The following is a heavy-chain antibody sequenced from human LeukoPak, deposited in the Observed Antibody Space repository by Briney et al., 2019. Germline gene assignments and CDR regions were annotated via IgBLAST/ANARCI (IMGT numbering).Heavy chain of an antibody. Sequence: GESLKISCTGSGYSFTTYWIAWVRQMPGQGLEWMGIIYPGDSDTRYSPSFQGQVTISADKSISTAYLQWSSLKASDTAMYYCAIIGAAGSIGWDFINDAFDIWGQGTMVTVSS. CDR2: IYPGDSDT. D-gene: IGHD6-13*01. V-gene: IGHV5-51*01. J-gene: IGHJ3*02. CDR1: GYSFTTYW. CDR3: AIIGAAGSIGWDFINDAFDI.